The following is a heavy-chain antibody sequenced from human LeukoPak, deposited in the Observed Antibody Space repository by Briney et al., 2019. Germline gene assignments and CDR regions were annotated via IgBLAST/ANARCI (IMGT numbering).Heavy chain of an antibody. D-gene: IGHD3-10*01. Sequence: GGSLRLSCAASGFTFSNAWMSWVRQAPGKGLEWVGRIKSKTDGGTTDYAAPVKGRFTISRDDSKNTLYLQMNSLKTEDTAMYYCTTSKWFGEFPDAFDIWGQGTMVTVSS. CDR2: IKSKTDGGTT. V-gene: IGHV3-15*01. CDR3: TTSKWFGEFPDAFDI. J-gene: IGHJ3*02. CDR1: GFTFSNAW.